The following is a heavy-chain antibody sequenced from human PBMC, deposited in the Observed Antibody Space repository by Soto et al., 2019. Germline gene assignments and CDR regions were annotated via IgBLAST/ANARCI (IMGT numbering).Heavy chain of an antibody. J-gene: IGHJ4*02. V-gene: IGHV4-31*03. D-gene: IGHD3-3*01. CDR2: IYYSGST. CDR3: ARGRGITIFGVVPNGGFDY. CDR1: GGSISIGGYC. Sequence: PSETLSITCTISGGSISIGGYCWSWIRQHPGKGLEWIGYIYYSGSTYYNPSLKSRVTISVDTSKNQFSLKLSSVTAADTAVYYCARGRGITIFGVVPNGGFDYWGQGTMVTVSS.